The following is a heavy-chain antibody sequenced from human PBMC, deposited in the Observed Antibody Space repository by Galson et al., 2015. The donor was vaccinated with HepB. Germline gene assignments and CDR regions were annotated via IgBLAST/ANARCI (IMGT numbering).Heavy chain of an antibody. Sequence: SVKVSCKASGYRFTNYAMHWVRQAPGQRLEWMGWINGGSGNTKYSQNFQARVTITMDTSGSTAYLELSSLRSDDTSVYYCARDWFQMPFDYWGQGTLVTVSS. CDR1: GYRFTNYA. V-gene: IGHV1-3*01. J-gene: IGHJ4*02. D-gene: IGHD3-10*01. CDR2: INGGSGNT. CDR3: ARDWFQMPFDY.